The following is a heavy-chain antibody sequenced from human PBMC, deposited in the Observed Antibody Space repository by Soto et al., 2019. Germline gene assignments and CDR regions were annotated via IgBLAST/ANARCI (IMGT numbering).Heavy chain of an antibody. CDR1: GFTFSSYA. J-gene: IGHJ4*02. V-gene: IGHV3-23*01. CDR2: ISGSGGST. D-gene: IGHD6-19*01. Sequence: EVQLLASGGGLVQPGGSLRLSCAASGFTFSSYAMSWVRQAPGKGLEWVSAISGSGGSTYYADSVKGRFTISRDNSKNTLYLQMNSRRAGDTAVYYCAKDQYPGVAVAYFDYWGQGTLVTAAS. CDR3: AKDQYPGVAVAYFDY.